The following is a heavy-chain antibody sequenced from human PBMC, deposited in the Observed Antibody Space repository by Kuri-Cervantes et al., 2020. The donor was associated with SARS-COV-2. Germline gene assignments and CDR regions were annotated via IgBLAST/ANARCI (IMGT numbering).Heavy chain of an antibody. CDR2: ISEDSRTI. CDR3: AGSRWLQLDYYYYYGMDV. V-gene: IGHV3-23*01. CDR1: GFTFSSYV. J-gene: IGHJ6*02. Sequence: GESLKISCSASGFTFSSYVMSWVRQAPGKGLEWVSTISEDSRTIHYADSVKGRVTISRDNSKNTVSLQISSLRSEDTAVYYCAGSRWLQLDYYYYYGMDVWGQGTTVTVSS. D-gene: IGHD5-24*01.